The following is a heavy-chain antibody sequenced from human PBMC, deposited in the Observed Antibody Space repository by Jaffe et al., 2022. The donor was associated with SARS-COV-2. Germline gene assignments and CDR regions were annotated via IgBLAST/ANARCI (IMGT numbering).Heavy chain of an antibody. J-gene: IGHJ4*02. D-gene: IGHD3-10*01. CDR2: ISSSSSTI. CDR1: GSTFRSYG. Sequence: EVQLVESGGGLVQPGGSLRLSCTDSGSTFRSYGMNWVRQAPGKGLEWVSYISSSSSTIYYADSVKGRFTISRDNARNSLYLQMNSLRDEDTAVYYCARDKGLTRGFVLFDHWGQGTQVTVSS. V-gene: IGHV3-48*02. CDR3: ARDKGLTRGFVLFDH.